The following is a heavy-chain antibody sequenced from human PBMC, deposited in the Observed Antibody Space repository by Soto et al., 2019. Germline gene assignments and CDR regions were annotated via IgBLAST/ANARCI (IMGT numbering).Heavy chain of an antibody. D-gene: IGHD3-10*01. J-gene: IGHJ4*02. CDR3: AKAGGDC. CDR1: GFTLSRYA. CDR2: FSGSGGAM. V-gene: IGHV3-23*01. Sequence: EVKVLESGGGLVQPGGSLRLTCAASGFTLSRYAMSWVRQAPGKGLEWVSGFSGSGGAMFYADSVKGRFTISRDNARNTFYLHMNTLRAEDMAVYFCAKAGGDCWGQGTLVIVSS.